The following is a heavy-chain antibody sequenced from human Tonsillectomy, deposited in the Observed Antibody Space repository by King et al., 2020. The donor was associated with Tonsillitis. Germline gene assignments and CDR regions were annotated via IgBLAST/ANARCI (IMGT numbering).Heavy chain of an antibody. CDR1: GFTFSSYW. J-gene: IGHJ4*02. CDR2: IKQDGSEK. CDR3: ARDTAGYSSGWYVGGLDY. D-gene: IGHD6-19*01. V-gene: IGHV3-7*01. Sequence: VQLVESGGGLVQPGGSLRLSCAASGFTFSSYWMSWVRQAPGKGLEWVASIKQDGSEKYYVDSVKGRFTISRDNAKNSLYLQMNSLRAEDTAVYYCARDTAGYSSGWYVGGLDYWGQGTLVTVSS.